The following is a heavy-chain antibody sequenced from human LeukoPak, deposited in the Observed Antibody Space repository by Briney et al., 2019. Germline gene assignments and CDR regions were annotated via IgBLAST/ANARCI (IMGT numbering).Heavy chain of an antibody. Sequence: PGGSLKLSCAASGFTFSSYAMSWVRQAPGKGLEWVANIKQDGSEKYYVDSVKGRFIISRDNAKNSLYLQMNSLRAEDTAVYYCASNWGSGYWGQGTLVTVSS. J-gene: IGHJ4*02. D-gene: IGHD7-27*01. CDR3: ASNWGSGY. CDR2: IKQDGSEK. V-gene: IGHV3-7*01. CDR1: GFTFSSYA.